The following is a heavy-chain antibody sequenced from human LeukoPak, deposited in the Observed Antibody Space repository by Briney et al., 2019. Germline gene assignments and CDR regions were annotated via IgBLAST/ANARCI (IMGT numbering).Heavy chain of an antibody. J-gene: IGHJ4*02. D-gene: IGHD3-22*01. CDR2: INPSGGST. Sequence: GASVKVSCKASGYSFTSYYMHGVRQAPPQGVEWMGIINPSGGSTSYAQKFQGRVNMTRDTSPRTAYMELSSLRCEDTAVYYCARGTVNDYDGSGYYRPSNDWGQATLVSVCS. V-gene: IGHV1-46*01. CDR1: GYSFTSYY. CDR3: ARGTVNDYDGSGYYRPSND.